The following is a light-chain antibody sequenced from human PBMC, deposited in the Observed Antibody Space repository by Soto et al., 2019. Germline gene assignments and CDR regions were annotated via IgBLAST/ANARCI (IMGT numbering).Light chain of an antibody. V-gene: IGKV3-15*01. CDR2: GAS. CDR1: QSVGTN. J-gene: IGKJ5*01. CDR3: QQYNSWPPIT. Sequence: EIEMTQSTATLSLSPGERSTLSFMSSQSVGTNVAWYQQRPGQPPTLLMYGASTRATDIPARFSGSGSGTEFTLTISSLQSEDFVVYYCQQYNSWPPITFGQGTRLEI.